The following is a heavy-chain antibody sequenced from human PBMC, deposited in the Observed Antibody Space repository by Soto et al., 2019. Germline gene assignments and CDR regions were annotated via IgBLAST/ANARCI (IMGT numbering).Heavy chain of an antibody. Sequence: EVQLVESGGGLVQPGGSLRLSCAASGFTVSSNYMSWVRQAPGKGLEWVSVIYSGGSTYYADSVKGRFTISRDNSKNTLYLQMNSLRAEDTAVYYCASTTVTTGYYYYMDVWGKGTTVTVSS. CDR3: ASTTVTTGYYYYMDV. V-gene: IGHV3-66*01. CDR2: IYSGGST. CDR1: GFTVSSNY. J-gene: IGHJ6*03. D-gene: IGHD4-17*01.